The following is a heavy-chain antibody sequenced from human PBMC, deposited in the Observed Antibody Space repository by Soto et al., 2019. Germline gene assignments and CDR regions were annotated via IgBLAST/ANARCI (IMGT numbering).Heavy chain of an antibody. V-gene: IGHV3-33*01. CDR2: IWYDGSNK. CDR3: ARESVGSGAAAGPDY. D-gene: IGHD6-13*01. Sequence: QVQLVESGGGVVQPGRSLRLSCAASGFTFSSYGMHWVRQAPGKGLEWVAVIWYDGSNKYYADSVKGRFTISRDNSKNTLYLQMNSLRAEDTAVYYCARESVGSGAAAGPDYWGQGTLVTVSS. CDR1: GFTFSSYG. J-gene: IGHJ4*02.